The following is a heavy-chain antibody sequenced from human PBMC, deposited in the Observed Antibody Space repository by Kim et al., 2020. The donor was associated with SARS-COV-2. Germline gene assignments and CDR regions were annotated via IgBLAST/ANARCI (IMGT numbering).Heavy chain of an antibody. J-gene: IGHJ4*02. CDR2: IGASTAGT. CDR3: VKRDSHYYFYY. V-gene: IGHV3-23*01. CDR1: GFTLSTYD. Sequence: GGSLRLSCAASGFTLSTYDMSWVRQAPGKGLEWVSTIGASTAGTFYAESVRGRFTISRDNSKNTLYLQMNTLRAEDTALYYCVKRDSHYYFYYWGQGNLV. D-gene: IGHD4-4*01.